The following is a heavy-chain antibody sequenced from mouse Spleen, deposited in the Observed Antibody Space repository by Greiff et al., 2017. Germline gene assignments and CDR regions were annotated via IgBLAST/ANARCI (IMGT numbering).Heavy chain of an antibody. D-gene: IGHD4-1*01. J-gene: IGHJ3*01. V-gene: IGHV1-4*01. CDR1: GYTFTSYT. Sequence: VQLQESGAELARPGASVKMSCKASGYTFTSYTMHWVKQRPGQGLEWIGYINPSSGYTNYNQKFKDKATLTADKSSSTAYMQLSSLTSEDSAVYYCARGSGTASWFAYWGQGTLVTVSA. CDR2: INPSSGYT. CDR3: ARGSGTASWFAY.